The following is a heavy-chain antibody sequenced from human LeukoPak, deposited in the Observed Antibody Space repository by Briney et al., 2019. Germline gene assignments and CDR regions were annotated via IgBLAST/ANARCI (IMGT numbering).Heavy chain of an antibody. D-gene: IGHD1-26*01. CDR2: ISDSSAM. CDR1: GFTFSTYS. Sequence: KTGGSLRLSCAASGFTFSTYSMKWVRQAPGKGLEWVSYISDSSAMYYADSVRGRFTISRDNAKNTLYLQMNSLRAEDTAVYYCARDIGATNWFDPWGQGTLVTVSS. CDR3: ARDIGATNWFDP. V-gene: IGHV3-48*04. J-gene: IGHJ5*02.